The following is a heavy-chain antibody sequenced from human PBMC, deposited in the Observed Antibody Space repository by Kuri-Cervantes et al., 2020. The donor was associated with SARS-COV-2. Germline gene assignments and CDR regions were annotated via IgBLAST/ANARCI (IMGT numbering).Heavy chain of an antibody. J-gene: IGHJ3*02. CDR3: TTSITMIVVVTSTDAFDI. CDR2: ISYDGSNK. Sequence: GESLKISCAASGFTFSSYAMHWVRQAPGKGLEWVAVISYDGSNKYYADSVKGRFTISRDNSKNTLYLQMNSLKTEDTAVYFCTTSITMIVVVTSTDAFDIWGQGTMVTDSS. CDR1: GFTFSSYA. V-gene: IGHV3-30-3*01. D-gene: IGHD3-22*01.